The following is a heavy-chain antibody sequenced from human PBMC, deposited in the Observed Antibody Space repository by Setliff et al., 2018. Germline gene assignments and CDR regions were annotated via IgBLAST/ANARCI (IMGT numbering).Heavy chain of an antibody. D-gene: IGHD1-26*01. CDR3: ARSPPNRGVGQGHHMDV. V-gene: IGHV1-18*01. CDR2: ISPYNGDR. J-gene: IGHJ6*03. Sequence: ASVKVSCKTSGYIFNTFGINWMRRAPGQGLEWIGWISPYNGDRKYAQNLQDRVTMTTDTSTSTAYLEVRSLRSDDTAVYYCARSPPNRGVGQGHHMDVWGKGTTVTVS. CDR1: GYIFNTFG.